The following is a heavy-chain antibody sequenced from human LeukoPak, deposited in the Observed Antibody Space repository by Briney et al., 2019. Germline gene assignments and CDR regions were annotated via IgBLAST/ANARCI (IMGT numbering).Heavy chain of an antibody. V-gene: IGHV4-39*07. Sequence: SETLSLTCTVSGGSISYSNAYWGWLRQPPGKGLERIGNIYFSGSTYYKQSLKSRVTISVDTSKNQSSLKLRSVTAADRAVYYCARATCGGGTCYDSRGWFDPWGQGTLVIVSS. CDR3: ARATCGGGTCYDSRGWFDP. CDR1: GGSISYSNAY. D-gene: IGHD2-15*01. J-gene: IGHJ5*02. CDR2: IYFSGST.